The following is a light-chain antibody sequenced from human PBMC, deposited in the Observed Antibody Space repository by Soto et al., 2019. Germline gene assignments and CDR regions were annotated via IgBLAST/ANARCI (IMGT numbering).Light chain of an antibody. CDR2: GAS. V-gene: IGKV3D-20*02. J-gene: IGKJ5*01. CDR3: QQRSNWPPIT. CDR1: QSVSSSY. Sequence: EIVLTQSPGTLSLSPGERATLSCRASQSVSSSYLAWYQQKPGHAPRLLIYGASSRATGIPDRFSGSGSGTDFTLTISSLEPEDFAVYYCQQRSNWPPITFGQGTRLEIK.